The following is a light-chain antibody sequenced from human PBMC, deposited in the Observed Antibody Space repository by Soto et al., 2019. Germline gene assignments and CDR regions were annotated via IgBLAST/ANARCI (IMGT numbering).Light chain of an antibody. CDR3: QQRSNWPQWT. CDR2: DAS. V-gene: IGKV3-11*01. CDR1: QSVSSY. Sequence: EIVLTQSPATLSLSPGEKATLSCRASQSVSSYLAWYQQKPGQAPRLLIYDASNRATGIPARFSGSWSGTDFTLTISSLEPEDFAVYYCQQRSNWPQWTFGQGTKV. J-gene: IGKJ1*01.